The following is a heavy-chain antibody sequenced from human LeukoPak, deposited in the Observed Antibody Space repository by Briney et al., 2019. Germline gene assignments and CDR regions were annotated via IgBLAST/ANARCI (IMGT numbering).Heavy chain of an antibody. CDR2: IQYDGDFK. V-gene: IGHV3-30*02. Sequence: GGSLRLSCAASGFTFSTYGMHWVRQAPGKGLEWVAFIQYDGDFKYYADSVKGRFTISRDNSKNTLYLQMNSLRAEDTAVYYCAKTSDQLLYSKFDYWGQETLVTVSS. CDR1: GFTFSTYG. CDR3: AKTSDQLLYSKFDY. J-gene: IGHJ4*02. D-gene: IGHD2-2*02.